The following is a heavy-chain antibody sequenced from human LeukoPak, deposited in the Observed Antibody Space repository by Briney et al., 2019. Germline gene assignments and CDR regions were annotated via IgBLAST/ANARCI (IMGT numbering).Heavy chain of an antibody. CDR1: GFTFSSYA. D-gene: IGHD1-26*01. J-gene: IGHJ4*02. CDR2: ISGSGGST. V-gene: IGHV3-23*01. CDR3: ARVIPQLVGATTGFDY. Sequence: PGGSLRLSCAASGFTFSSYAMSWVRQAPGKGLEWVSAISGSGGSTYYADSVKGRFTISRDNAKNSLYLQMNSLRAEDTALYYCARVIPQLVGATTGFDYWGQGTLVTVSS.